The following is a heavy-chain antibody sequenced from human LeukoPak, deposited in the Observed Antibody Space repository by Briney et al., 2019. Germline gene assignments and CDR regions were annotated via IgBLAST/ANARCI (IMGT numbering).Heavy chain of an antibody. CDR3: AKDVLGYNSPIDY. CDR1: GFTLSSYA. J-gene: IGHJ4*02. V-gene: IGHV3-23*01. CDR2: ISGSGAYT. D-gene: IGHD3-10*02. Sequence: GGSLRLSCAASGFTLSSYAMSWVRQAPGKGLEWVSAISGSGAYTYYADSVKGRFTISRDNSKNTVYLQMNSLRAEDTAVYYCAKDVLGYNSPIDYWGQGTLVTVSS.